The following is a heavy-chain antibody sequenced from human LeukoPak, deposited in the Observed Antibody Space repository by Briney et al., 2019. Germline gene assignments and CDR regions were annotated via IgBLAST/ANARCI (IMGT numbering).Heavy chain of an antibody. D-gene: IGHD3-22*01. CDR3: ARTVRGIVMPQNAFDI. CDR2: INSDGSTT. CDR1: GFTFSRYW. J-gene: IGHJ3*02. V-gene: IGHV3-74*01. Sequence: GRSLRLSCAASGFTFSRYWMHWVRQAPGKRLVWVSRINSDGSTTNYADSVKGRFTISRDNAKNSLYLQMNSLRAEDTAMYYCARTVRGIVMPQNAFDIWGQGTLVTVSS.